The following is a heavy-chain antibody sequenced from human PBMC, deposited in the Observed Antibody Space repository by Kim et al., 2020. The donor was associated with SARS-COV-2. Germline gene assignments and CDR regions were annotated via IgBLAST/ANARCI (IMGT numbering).Heavy chain of an antibody. CDR3: ARERMDYVWGSYRPPFDY. J-gene: IGHJ4*02. CDR1: GGSFSGYY. V-gene: IGHV4-34*01. D-gene: IGHD3-16*02. CDR2: INHSGST. Sequence: SETLSLTCAVYGGSFSGYYWSWIRQPPGKGLEWIGEINHSGSTNYNPSLKSRVTISVDTSKNQFSLKLSSVTAADTAVYYCARERMDYVWGSYRPPFDYWGQGTLVTVSS.